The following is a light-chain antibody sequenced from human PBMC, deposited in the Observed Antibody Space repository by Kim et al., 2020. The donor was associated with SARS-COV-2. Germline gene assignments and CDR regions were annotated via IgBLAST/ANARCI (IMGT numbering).Light chain of an antibody. CDR2: GAS. J-gene: IGKJ4*01. CDR1: QSLSSTY. Sequence: EIVLTQSPGTLSLSPGERATLSCRASQSLSSTYLAWYQQKPGQAPSLLIYGASSRATGIPDRFSGSGSGTDFTLTITRLEPEDFAVYYCQQYGSSPLTFGGGTKLDI. CDR3: QQYGSSPLT. V-gene: IGKV3-20*01.